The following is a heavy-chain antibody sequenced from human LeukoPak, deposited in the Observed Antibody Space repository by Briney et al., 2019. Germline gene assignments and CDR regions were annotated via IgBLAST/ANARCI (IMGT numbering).Heavy chain of an antibody. V-gene: IGHV3-7*03. CDR2: IKRDGSEK. Sequence: GGALRLSCAASGFTFSSYAMHWVRQAPGKGLEWVAHIKRDGSEKYYVDSVKGRFTISRDNAKNSLYLQMNSLRAEDTAVYYCARETDPGYYDSSGYYLGTFTGSPKQFDYWGQGTLVTVSS. J-gene: IGHJ4*02. CDR1: GFTFSSYA. D-gene: IGHD3-22*01. CDR3: ARETDPGYYDSSGYYLGTFTGSPKQFDY.